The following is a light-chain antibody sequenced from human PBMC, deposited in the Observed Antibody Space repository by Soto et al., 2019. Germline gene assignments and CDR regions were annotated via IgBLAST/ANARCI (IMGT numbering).Light chain of an antibody. CDR2: GNS. J-gene: IGLJ3*02. Sequence: QSVLTQPPSVSGSPGQRVTISCTGSSSNIGAGYDVHWYQQLPGTAPKLLIYGNSNRPSGVPDRFSGSKSGTSASLAITGLQPDDEAAYYCQSSYSSLSGLVFGGGTKLTVL. CDR3: QSSYSSLSGLV. V-gene: IGLV1-40*01. CDR1: SSNIGAGYD.